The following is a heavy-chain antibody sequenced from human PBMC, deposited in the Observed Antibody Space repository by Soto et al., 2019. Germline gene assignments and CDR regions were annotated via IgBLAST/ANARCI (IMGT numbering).Heavy chain of an antibody. J-gene: IGHJ4*02. CDR1: GFTFSSSG. Sequence: QVQLVESGGGVVQPGRSLRLSCAASGFTFSSSGMHWVRQAPGKGLEWVAVISYEGTNKYYADSVKGRFTISRDNSKNTLYLQMNSLRGVDTGVYYCAKEFHTWNYFDYWGQGTLVTVSS. CDR3: AKEFHTWNYFDY. CDR2: ISYEGTNK. D-gene: IGHD1-20*01. V-gene: IGHV3-30*18.